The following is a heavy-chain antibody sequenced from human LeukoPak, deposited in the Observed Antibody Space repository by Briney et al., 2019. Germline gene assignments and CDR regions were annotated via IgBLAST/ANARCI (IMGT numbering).Heavy chain of an antibody. D-gene: IGHD3-22*01. V-gene: IGHV5-51*01. CDR1: EYRFSNYR. CDR2: IYPGDSET. J-gene: IGHJ4*02. CDR3: ARLDEGFYYDGYGYNF. Sequence: GESLKISCKGSEYRFSNYRLAWVRQMPGKGLEWMGVIYPGDSETTYSPSFQGHVTISADKSVTTAYLQWSSLKPSDTAICYCARLDEGFYYDGYGYNFWGQGTLVTVSS.